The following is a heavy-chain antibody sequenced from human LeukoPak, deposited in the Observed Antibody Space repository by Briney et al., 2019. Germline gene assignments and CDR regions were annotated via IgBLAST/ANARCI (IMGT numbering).Heavy chain of an antibody. J-gene: IGHJ4*02. D-gene: IGHD1-26*01. CDR1: GLTFSSYA. V-gene: IGHV3-23*01. CDR2: ISGSGRNT. Sequence: GGSLRLSCAASGLTFSSYAMSWVRRAPGGGLEWVSTISGSGRNTDYADSVKGRFTISRDNSKNTFYLQMNSLRAEDTALYYCAKDHSGTWDYFDYWGQGTLVTVSS. CDR3: AKDHSGTWDYFDY.